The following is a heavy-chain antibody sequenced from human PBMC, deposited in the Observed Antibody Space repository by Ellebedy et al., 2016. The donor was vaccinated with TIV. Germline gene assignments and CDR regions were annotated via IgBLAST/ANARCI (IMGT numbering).Heavy chain of an antibody. D-gene: IGHD2-15*01. J-gene: IGHJ3*02. CDR3: AKERYCSGGSCYSYAFDI. CDR1: GYTFTGYY. V-gene: IGHV1-2*04. Sequence: AASVKVSCKASGYTFTGYYMHWVRQAPGQGLEWMGWINPHSGDTNYAQKFQGWVTMTRDPSISTAYMELSRLRPDDTAIYYCAKERYCSGGSCYSYAFDIWGQGTMVTVSS. CDR2: INPHSGDT.